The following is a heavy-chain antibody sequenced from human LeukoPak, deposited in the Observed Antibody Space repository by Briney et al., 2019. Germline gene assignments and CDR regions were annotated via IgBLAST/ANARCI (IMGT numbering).Heavy chain of an antibody. J-gene: IGHJ5*02. CDR3: ARGSNRNYQWDPFDP. CDR1: GGSISSYY. V-gene: IGHV4-59*01. Sequence: PSETLSLTCTVSGGSISSYYWSWIRQPPGKGLEWIGYIYYSGSTNYSPSLKSRVTISVDTSKNQFSLKLSSVTAADTAVYYCARGSNRNYQWDPFDPWGQGTLVTVSS. CDR2: IYYSGST. D-gene: IGHD1-7*01.